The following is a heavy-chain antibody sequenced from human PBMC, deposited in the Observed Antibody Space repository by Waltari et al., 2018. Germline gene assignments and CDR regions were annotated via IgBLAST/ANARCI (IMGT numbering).Heavy chain of an antibody. CDR2: IIPILGIA. V-gene: IGHV1-69*02. CDR3: ARAKLAEFYYYYGMDV. CDR1: GGTFRSYN. D-gene: IGHD6-6*01. J-gene: IGHJ6*02. Sequence: QVQLVQSGAEVTKPGSSVKVSCKAYGGTFRSYNISWVRQAPGQGIDWMGRIIPILGIANYAQKFQGRVTITADKSTSTAYMELSSLRSEDTAVYYCARAKLAEFYYYYGMDVWGQGTTVTVSS.